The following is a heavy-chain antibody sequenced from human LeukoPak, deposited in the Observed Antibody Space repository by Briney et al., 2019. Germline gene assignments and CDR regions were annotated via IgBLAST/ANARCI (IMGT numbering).Heavy chain of an antibody. J-gene: IGHJ4*02. CDR1: GFTVSSIY. Sequence: QAGGSLRLSCAASGFTVSSIYMSWVRQAPGKGLEWVSVIYSGGSTYYADSVKGRFTISRDNSKNTLYLQMNSLRAEDTAVYYCARDAYSYGNSGYWGQGTLVTVSS. CDR3: ARDAYSYGNSGY. V-gene: IGHV3-66*01. D-gene: IGHD5-18*01. CDR2: IYSGGST.